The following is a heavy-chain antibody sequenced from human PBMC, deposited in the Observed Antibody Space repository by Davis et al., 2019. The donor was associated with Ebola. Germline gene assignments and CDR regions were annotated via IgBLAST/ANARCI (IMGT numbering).Heavy chain of an antibody. CDR3: TATPNSASADFDY. D-gene: IGHD5-24*01. V-gene: IGHV3-15*01. Sequence: GESLKISCAASGFTFSTAWMSWVRQAPGKGLEWVGRTKSKTDGGTTDYAAPVKGRFTISRDDSKNTLYLQMNSLKTEDTAVYYCTATPNSASADFDYWGQGTLVTVSS. CDR1: GFTFSTAW. CDR2: TKSKTDGGTT. J-gene: IGHJ4*02.